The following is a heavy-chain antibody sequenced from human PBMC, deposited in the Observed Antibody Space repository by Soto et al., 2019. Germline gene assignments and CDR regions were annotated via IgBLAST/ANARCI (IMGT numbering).Heavy chain of an antibody. CDR3: ASARRFLEWLP. J-gene: IGHJ4*02. CDR1: GFTFSDYY. Sequence: PGGSLRLSCVASGFTFSDYYMSWIRQAPGKRLEWVSYISSSGSTIYYADSVKGRFTISRDNAKNSPYLQMNSLRAEDTAVYYCASARRFLEWLPWGPGTLVTVSS. V-gene: IGHV3-11*01. CDR2: ISSSGSTI. D-gene: IGHD3-3*01.